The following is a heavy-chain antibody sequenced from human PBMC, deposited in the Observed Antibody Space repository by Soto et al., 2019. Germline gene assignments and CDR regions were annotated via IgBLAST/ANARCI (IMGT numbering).Heavy chain of an antibody. J-gene: IGHJ6*02. V-gene: IGHV3-9*01. Sequence: GGSLRLSCAASGFTFDDYAMHLVRQAPGKGLEWVSGISWNSGSNKYYADSVKGRFTISRDNSKNTLYLQMDSLRAEDTAVYYCARDRGPNSSSWAYYYYGMDVWGQGTTVTVSS. CDR3: ARDRGPNSSSWAYYYYGMDV. CDR1: GFTFDDYA. D-gene: IGHD6-13*01. CDR2: ISWNSGSNK.